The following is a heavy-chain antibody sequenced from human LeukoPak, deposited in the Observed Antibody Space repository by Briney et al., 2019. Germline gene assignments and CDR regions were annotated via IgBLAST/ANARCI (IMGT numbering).Heavy chain of an antibody. J-gene: IGHJ6*04. CDR3: ARAPNSGYSYRSGMYYYYGMDV. CDR2: INHSGST. CDR1: GGSFSGYY. D-gene: IGHD5-18*01. V-gene: IGHV4-34*01. Sequence: PSETLSLTCAVCGGSFSGYYWSWIRQPPGKGLEWIGEINHSGSTNYNPSLKSRVTISVDTSKNQFSLKLSSVTAADTAVYYCARAPNSGYSYRSGMYYYYGMDVWGKGTTVTVSS.